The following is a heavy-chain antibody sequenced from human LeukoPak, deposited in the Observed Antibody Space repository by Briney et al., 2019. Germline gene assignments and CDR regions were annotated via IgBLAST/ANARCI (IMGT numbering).Heavy chain of an antibody. J-gene: IGHJ6*02. V-gene: IGHV4-30-2*01. CDR2: IYHSGST. CDR3: AGESRYYYGMDV. CDR1: GGSTSSGDYY. Sequence: PSETLSLTCTVSGGSTSSGDYYWSWIRQPPGKGLEWIGYIYHSGSTYYNPSLKSRVTISVDRSKNQFSLKLSSVTAADTAVYYCAGESRYYYGMDVWGQGTTVTVSS.